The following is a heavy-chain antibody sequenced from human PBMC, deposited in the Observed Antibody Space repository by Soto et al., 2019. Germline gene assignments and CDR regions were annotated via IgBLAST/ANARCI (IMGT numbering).Heavy chain of an antibody. CDR2: INAGNGNT. Sequence: ASVKVSCKASGYTFTSYAIHWVRQAPGQRLEWMGWINAGNGNTKYSQKFQGRVTITRDTSASTAYMELSSLRSEDTAVYYCARDQVSSGWYIGSLDAFDIWGQGTMVTV. CDR3: ARDQVSSGWYIGSLDAFDI. CDR1: GYTFTSYA. D-gene: IGHD6-19*01. V-gene: IGHV1-3*01. J-gene: IGHJ3*02.